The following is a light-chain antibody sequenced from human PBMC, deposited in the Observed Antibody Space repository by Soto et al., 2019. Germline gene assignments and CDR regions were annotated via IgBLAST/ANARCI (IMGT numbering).Light chain of an antibody. CDR1: QNVGNNY. V-gene: IGKV3-20*01. CDR3: QQYTRTPLT. CDR2: GAS. Sequence: DIVLTQSPGTLSLSPGERATLSCRASQNVGNNYLAWYQQKPGQAPRLLIYGASSRASDIPDRFTGSGSGTDFTLTISRLEPEDCAVYICQQYTRTPLTFGGGTKVEVK. J-gene: IGKJ4*01.